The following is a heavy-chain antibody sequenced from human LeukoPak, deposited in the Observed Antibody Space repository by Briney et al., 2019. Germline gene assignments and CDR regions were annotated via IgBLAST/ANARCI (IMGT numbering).Heavy chain of an antibody. V-gene: IGHV4-34*01. J-gene: IGHJ4*02. CDR1: GGSFSDYY. Sequence: SETLSLTCAVYGGSFSDYYWSWTRQPPGKGLEWIGEINHSGSTNYNPSLKSRVTISVDTSKSQFSLKLTSVTAADTAVYYCARGYSSSWYDWGQGTLVTVSS. CDR2: INHSGST. CDR3: ARGYSSSWYD. D-gene: IGHD6-13*01.